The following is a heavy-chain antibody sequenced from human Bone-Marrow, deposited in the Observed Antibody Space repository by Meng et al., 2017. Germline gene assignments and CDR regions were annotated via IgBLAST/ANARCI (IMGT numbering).Heavy chain of an antibody. Sequence: SVKVSCKASGGTFSSYAISWVRQAPGQGLEWMGGIIPIFGTANYAQKFQGRVTMTRNTSISTAYMELSSLRSEDTAVYYCARGSSYLNYYDSSGYYYVWAYWGQGTLVTVSS. D-gene: IGHD3-22*01. CDR3: ARGSSYLNYYDSSGYYYVWAY. V-gene: IGHV1-69*05. CDR1: GGTFSSYA. CDR2: IIPIFGTA. J-gene: IGHJ4*02.